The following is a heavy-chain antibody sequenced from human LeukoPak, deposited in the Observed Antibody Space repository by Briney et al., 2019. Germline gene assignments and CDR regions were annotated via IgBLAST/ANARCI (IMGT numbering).Heavy chain of an antibody. Sequence: SETLSLTCTVSGGSISSSGSYWGWIRQPPGKGLEWIASMYYSGSTYYNPSLRSRVTISEDRSKNQFSLKLSSVTAADTAMYYCARHGYFFDYWGQGTLVTVSA. CDR1: GGSISSSGSY. CDR2: MYYSGST. D-gene: IGHD3-22*01. J-gene: IGHJ4*02. CDR3: ARHGYFFDY. V-gene: IGHV4-39*01.